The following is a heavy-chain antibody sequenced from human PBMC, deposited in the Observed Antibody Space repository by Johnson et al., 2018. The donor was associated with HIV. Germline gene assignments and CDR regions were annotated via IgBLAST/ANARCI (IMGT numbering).Heavy chain of an antibody. Sequence: QVQLVESGGGLVKPGGSLRLSCAASGFTFSDYYMSWIRQTQGKGLEWVSYISSSGTSVYYADSVKGRFSISRDNAKHSLYLQMNSLRVEDTAVYYCASGHMWSGFWGQGTMVTVSS. CDR3: ASGHMWSGF. V-gene: IGHV3-11*04. CDR2: ISSSGTSV. D-gene: IGHD3/OR15-3a*01. CDR1: GFTFSDYY. J-gene: IGHJ3*01.